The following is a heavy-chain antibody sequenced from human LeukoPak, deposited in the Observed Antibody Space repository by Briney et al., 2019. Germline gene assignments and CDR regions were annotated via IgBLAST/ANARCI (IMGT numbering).Heavy chain of an antibody. V-gene: IGHV3-23*01. D-gene: IGHD3-22*01. J-gene: IGHJ3*02. CDR1: GFTFSSYA. CDR2: ISGSGGST. CDR3: AKSWNYYDSSGDDALDI. Sequence: QFGGSLRLSCAASGFTFSSYAMSWVRQAPGKGLEWVSAISGSGGSTYYADSVKGRFTISRDNSKNTLYLQMNSLRVEDTAVYYCAKSWNYYDSSGDDALDIWGQGTMVTVSS.